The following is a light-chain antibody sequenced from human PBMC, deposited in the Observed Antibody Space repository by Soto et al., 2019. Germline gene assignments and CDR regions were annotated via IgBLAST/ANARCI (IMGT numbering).Light chain of an antibody. CDR1: SSDVGGYNY. V-gene: IGLV2-14*01. CDR2: DVS. CDR3: SSYTRSSTPYV. J-gene: IGLJ1*01. Sequence: QSVLTQPASVSGSPGQSITISCTGTSSDVGGYNYVSWYQQHPGKAPKLMIYDVSNRPSGVSNRFSGSKSGNTASLTISGLQAEEEADYYCSSYTRSSTPYVFGTGTKSPS.